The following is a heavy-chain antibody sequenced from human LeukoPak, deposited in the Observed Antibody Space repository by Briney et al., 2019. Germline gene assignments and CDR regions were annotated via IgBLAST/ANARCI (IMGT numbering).Heavy chain of an antibody. J-gene: IGHJ4*02. V-gene: IGHV3-23*01. CDR1: GFTFSSYW. CDR3: AKIPQVATVTAPYFDH. CDR2: ISGSGGNT. Sequence: GGSLRLSCAASGFTFSSYWMSWVRQAPGKGLEWVSAISGSGGNTYYADSVKGRFTISRDNSKNTLYLQMNSLRAEDTAVYYCAKIPQVATVTAPYFDHWGQGTLVTVSS. D-gene: IGHD2-21*01.